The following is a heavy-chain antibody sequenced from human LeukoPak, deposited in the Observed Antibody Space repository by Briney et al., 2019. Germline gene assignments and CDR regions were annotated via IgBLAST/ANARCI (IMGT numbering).Heavy chain of an antibody. CDR2: INHSGST. Sequence: SETLSLTCAVYGGSFSDYYWSWIRQPPGEGLEWVGEINHSGSTNYNPSLKSLKSRVTISVDTSNNQFSLNLSSVTAADTAVYYCARTDYRAWGQGTLVTVSS. D-gene: IGHD4-11*01. CDR1: GGSFSDYY. J-gene: IGHJ5*02. CDR3: ARTDYRA. V-gene: IGHV4-34*01.